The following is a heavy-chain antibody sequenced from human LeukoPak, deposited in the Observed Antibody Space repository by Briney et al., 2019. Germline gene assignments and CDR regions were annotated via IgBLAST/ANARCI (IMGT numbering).Heavy chain of an antibody. CDR1: GFTFSSYA. Sequence: PGGSLRLSCAASGFTFSSYAMSWVRQAPGKGLEWVSAISGSGGSTYYADSVKGRFTISRDNSKNTLYLQMNSLRAEDTAVYYCATYIVGAITRNDAFDIWGQGTMVTVSS. CDR3: ATYIVGAITRNDAFDI. D-gene: IGHD1-26*01. CDR2: ISGSGGST. J-gene: IGHJ3*02. V-gene: IGHV3-23*01.